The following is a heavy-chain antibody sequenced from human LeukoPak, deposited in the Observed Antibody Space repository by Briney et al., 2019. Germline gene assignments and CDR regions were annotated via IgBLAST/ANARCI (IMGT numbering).Heavy chain of an antibody. CDR3: AKTKGDRGYGEY. D-gene: IGHD3-10*01. V-gene: IGHV3-23*01. J-gene: IGHJ4*02. CDR2: ISGSGGST. Sequence: GGSLRLSCAASGFTFSSYAMSWVRQAPGKGLEWVSAISGSGGSTYYADSVKGRFTISRDNSKNTLYLQMNSPRAEDTAVYYCAKTKGDRGYGEYGGQGTLVTVPS. CDR1: GFTFSSYA.